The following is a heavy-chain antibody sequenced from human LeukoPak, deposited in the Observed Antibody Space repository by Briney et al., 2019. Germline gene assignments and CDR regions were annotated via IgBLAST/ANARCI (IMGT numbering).Heavy chain of an antibody. CDR3: ARSRVVAATRGAFDI. V-gene: IGHV4-4*07. CDR2: IYTSGST. D-gene: IGHD2-15*01. J-gene: IGHJ3*02. CDR1: GGSISSYY. Sequence: PSETLSLTCTVSGGSISSYYWSWIRQPAGKGLEWIGRIYTSGSTNYNPSLKSRVTMSVDTSKNQFSLKLSSVTAADTAVYYCARSRVVAATRGAFDIWGQGTMVTVSS.